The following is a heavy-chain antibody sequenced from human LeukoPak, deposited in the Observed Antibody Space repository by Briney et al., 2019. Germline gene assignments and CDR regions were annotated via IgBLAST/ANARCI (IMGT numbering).Heavy chain of an antibody. CDR1: GFTLSNAW. CDR2: IKSETGSGTT. J-gene: IGHJ4*02. V-gene: IGHV3-15*01. CDR3: TTGSSWGLFNY. D-gene: IGHD6-13*01. Sequence: GGSLRLSCAASGFTLSNAWMGWVRQAPGKGLEWVGRIKSETGSGTTDYAAPVKGRFTISRDDSQNTQYLQMNGLRTEDTAAYYCTTGSSWGLFNYWGQGTLVTVSS.